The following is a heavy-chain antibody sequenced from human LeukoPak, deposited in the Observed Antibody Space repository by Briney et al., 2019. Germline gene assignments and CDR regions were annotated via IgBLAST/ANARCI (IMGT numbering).Heavy chain of an antibody. D-gene: IGHD1-26*01. J-gene: IGHJ4*02. CDR3: ARDPFFGMGATDPSCFDY. Sequence: PGGSLRLSCAASGFTFSSYSMNWVRQAPGKGLEWVSSISSSSSYIYYADSVKGRFTISRDNAKNSLYLQMNSLRAEDTAVYYCARDPFFGMGATDPSCFDYWGQGTLVTVSS. V-gene: IGHV3-21*01. CDR1: GFTFSSYS. CDR2: ISSSSSYI.